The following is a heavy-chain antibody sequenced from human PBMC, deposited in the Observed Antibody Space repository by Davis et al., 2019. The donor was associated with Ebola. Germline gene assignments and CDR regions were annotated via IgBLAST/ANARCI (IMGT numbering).Heavy chain of an antibody. V-gene: IGHV1-69*04. D-gene: IGHD5-12*01. CDR3: ARETAVVATTDDY. J-gene: IGHJ4*02. CDR2: IIPILGIA. Sequence: AASVKVSCKASGYTFTGYYIHWVRQAPGQGLEWMGRIIPILGIANYAQKFQGRVTITADKSTSTAYMELSSLRSEDTAVYYCARETAVVATTDDYWGQGTLVTVSS. CDR1: GYTFTGYY.